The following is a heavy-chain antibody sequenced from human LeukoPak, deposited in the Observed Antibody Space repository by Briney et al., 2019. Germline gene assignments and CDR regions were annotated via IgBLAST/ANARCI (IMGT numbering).Heavy chain of an antibody. J-gene: IGHJ4*02. CDR3: ARVVATGGTDY. D-gene: IGHD5-12*01. CDR2: IYYSGST. V-gene: IGHV4-61*01. Sequence: LESLSLTCTVSGGSVSSGSYYWSWIRQPPGKGLEWIGYIYYSGSTNYNPSLKSRVTISVDTSKNQFSLKLSSVTAADTAVYYCARVVATGGTDYWGQGTLVTVSS. CDR1: GGSVSSGSYY.